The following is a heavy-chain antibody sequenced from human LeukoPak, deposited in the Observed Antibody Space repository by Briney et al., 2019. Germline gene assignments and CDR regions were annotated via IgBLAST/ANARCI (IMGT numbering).Heavy chain of an antibody. D-gene: IGHD3-22*01. Sequence: GGSLRLSCAASVFTFSSYSMNWVRQAPGKGLEWVSSISSSSSYIYYAHSVKGRFTISRDNAKNSLYLQMNSLRAEDTAVYYCARVNYYDTSGYQTDYWGQGALVIVSS. CDR3: ARVNYYDTSGYQTDY. J-gene: IGHJ4*02. V-gene: IGHV3-21*01. CDR2: ISSSSSYI. CDR1: VFTFSSYS.